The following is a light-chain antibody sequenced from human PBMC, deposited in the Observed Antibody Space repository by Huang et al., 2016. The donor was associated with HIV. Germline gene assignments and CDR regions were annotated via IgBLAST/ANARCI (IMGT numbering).Light chain of an antibody. J-gene: IGKJ3*01. CDR2: GAS. V-gene: IGKV1-39*01. CDR1: QSISNS. CDR3: QQSFDSPPT. Sequence: DIQMTQSPSSLSASLRDRVTITCRASQSISNSLNWYQHKPGKAPKLLIYGASSLQSGVSSRFSGSGSGTDFTLTITNLQPEDFATYYCQQSFDSPPTFGPGTKVDIK.